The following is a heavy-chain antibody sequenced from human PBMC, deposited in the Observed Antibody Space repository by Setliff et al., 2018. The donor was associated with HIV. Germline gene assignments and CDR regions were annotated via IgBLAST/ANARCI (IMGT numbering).Heavy chain of an antibody. CDR1: GGSISSSSYY. CDR2: INHSGRT. J-gene: IGHJ6*03. CDR3: VRVSCSSWYSIPRNYYYSMDV. Sequence: SETLSLTCTVSGGSISSSSYYWSWIRQPPGKGLEWIGEINHSGRTKYNPSLKSRVTTSVDTSKNQFSLRLSSVTAADTAVYYCVRVSCSSWYSIPRNYYYSMDVWGEGTTVTVSS. V-gene: IGHV4-39*07. D-gene: IGHD6-13*01.